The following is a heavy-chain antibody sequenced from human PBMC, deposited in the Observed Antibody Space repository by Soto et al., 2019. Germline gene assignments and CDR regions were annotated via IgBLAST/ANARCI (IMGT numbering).Heavy chain of an antibody. CDR2: IYRNDDK. CDR1: GFSLSTSGVG. J-gene: IGHJ5*02. D-gene: IGHD6-13*01. V-gene: IGHV2-5*01. Sequence: SGPTLVNPTQTLTLTCTFSGFSLSTSGVGVGWIRQPPGKALEWLALIYRNDDKRYSPSLKSRLTITKDTSKNQVVLTMTNMDPVDTATYYCAHSIRQQLVPWFDPWGQGTLVTVSS. CDR3: AHSIRQQLVPWFDP.